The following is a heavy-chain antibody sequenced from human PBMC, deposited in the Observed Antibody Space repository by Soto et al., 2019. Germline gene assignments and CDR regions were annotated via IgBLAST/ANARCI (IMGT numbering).Heavy chain of an antibody. V-gene: IGHV1-3*01. D-gene: IGHD6-19*01. CDR1: GYTFTSYA. J-gene: IGHJ4*02. Sequence: ASVKVSCKASGYTFTSYAMHWVRQAPGQRLEWMGWINAGNGNTKYSQKFQGRVTITRDTSASTAYMELSSLRSEDTAVYYCAREIYLVIAVAGNSLALVYWGQGTLVTVSS. CDR3: AREIYLVIAVAGNSLALVY. CDR2: INAGNGNT.